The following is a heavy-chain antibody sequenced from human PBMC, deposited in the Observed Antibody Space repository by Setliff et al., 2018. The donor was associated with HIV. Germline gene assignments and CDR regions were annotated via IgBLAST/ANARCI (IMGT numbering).Heavy chain of an antibody. Sequence: ASVKVSCKASGYTFINYAMNWVRQAPGQGLEWMGWINTNTGSPTYAQAFTGRFVFSVDTSITTAFLEISSLKAGDTAVYYCARALYGDYGGDLNWLDPWGQGTLVTVSS. CDR2: INTNTGSP. CDR1: GYTFINYA. D-gene: IGHD4-17*01. V-gene: IGHV7-4-1*02. CDR3: ARALYGDYGGDLNWLDP. J-gene: IGHJ5*02.